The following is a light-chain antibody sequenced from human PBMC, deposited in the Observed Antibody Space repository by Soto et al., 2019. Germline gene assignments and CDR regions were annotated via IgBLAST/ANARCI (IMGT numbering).Light chain of an antibody. V-gene: IGKV3-15*01. CDR2: DTS. Sequence: EIEMTQSPSTLSASAGERASLSCRASQGIGDTLAWYQQKPGQTPRLLIYDTSTLPTGVPARFSGSRSGAEFTLTINSLQSEDFGVYYCQQYNNWPPTFGGGTKVEVK. J-gene: IGKJ4*01. CDR1: QGIGDT. CDR3: QQYNNWPPT.